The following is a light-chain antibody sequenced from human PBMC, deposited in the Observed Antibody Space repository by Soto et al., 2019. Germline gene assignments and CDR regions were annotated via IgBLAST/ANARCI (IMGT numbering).Light chain of an antibody. CDR1: SSDVGDYNY. J-gene: IGLJ2*01. CDR3: SSYTSSSTSVA. Sequence: QSALTQPASVSGSPGQSITISCTGTSSDVGDYNYVSWYQQHPGKAPKLMIYDVSNRPSGVSNRFSGSKSGNTASLTISGLQAEDEADYYCSSYTSSSTSVAFGGGTKLTVL. V-gene: IGLV2-14*01. CDR2: DVS.